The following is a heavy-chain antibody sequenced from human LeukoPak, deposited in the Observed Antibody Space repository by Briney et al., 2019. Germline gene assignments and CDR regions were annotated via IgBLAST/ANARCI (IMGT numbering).Heavy chain of an antibody. CDR1: GGSISSYY. CDR2: IYTSGST. Sequence: SETLSLTCTVSGGSISSYYWSWIRQPAGKGLEWIGRIYTSGSTNYNPSLKSRVTMSVDTSKNQFSLKLSSVTAADTAVYYCARSSGFEPRNYFYYYMDVWGRGTSVTISS. D-gene: IGHD6-19*01. V-gene: IGHV4-4*07. J-gene: IGHJ6*03. CDR3: ARSSGFEPRNYFYYYMDV.